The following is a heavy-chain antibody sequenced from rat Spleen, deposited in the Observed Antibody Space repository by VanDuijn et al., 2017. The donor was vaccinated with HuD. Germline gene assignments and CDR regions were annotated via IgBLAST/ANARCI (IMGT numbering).Heavy chain of an antibody. CDR2: ISTGGGNT. J-gene: IGHJ3*01. Sequence: EVQLVESGGGLVQPGRSLKLSCAASGFTFTNYDMAWVRQAPTKGLEWIASISTGGGNTYYRDSVKGRFTISRDNAKSTLYLQMDSLRSEDTATYYCARHVDYSSYTDWFAYWGQGTLVTVSS. CDR1: GFTFTNYD. V-gene: IGHV5-25*01. CDR3: ARHVDYSSYTDWFAY. D-gene: IGHD1-2*01.